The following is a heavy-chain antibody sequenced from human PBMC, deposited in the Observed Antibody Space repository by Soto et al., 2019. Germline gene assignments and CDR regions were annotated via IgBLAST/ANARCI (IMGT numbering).Heavy chain of an antibody. V-gene: IGHV3-23*01. CDR1: GFTFSNYA. CDR2: IGGGVI. D-gene: IGHD6-19*01. CDR3: AKVHSGYWYFHL. Sequence: EVQLLESGGGLVQPGGSLRLSCAASGFTFSNYALIWARQAPGKGLEWVSAIGGGVIHYADSVKGRFIISRDNSRDTLSLEMNSLRAEDPAVYFCAKVHSGYWYFHLWGRGTLVTVSS. J-gene: IGHJ2*01.